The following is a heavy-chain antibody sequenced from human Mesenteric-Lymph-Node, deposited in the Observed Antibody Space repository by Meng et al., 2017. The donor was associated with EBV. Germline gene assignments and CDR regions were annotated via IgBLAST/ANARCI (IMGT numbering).Heavy chain of an antibody. J-gene: IGHJ4*02. D-gene: IGHD7-27*01. V-gene: IGHV4-39*07. Sequence: QLAPQESGPGVGKPSATPVLTCTGSGDSISSSSYYGGWIRQPPGKGLEWIGNIYYSGSTYYNPSLKSRVTISLDTSKNQFSLKLSSVTAADTAVYYCARDLWGADYWGQGTLVTVSS. CDR2: IYYSGST. CDR1: GDSISSSSYY. CDR3: ARDLWGADY.